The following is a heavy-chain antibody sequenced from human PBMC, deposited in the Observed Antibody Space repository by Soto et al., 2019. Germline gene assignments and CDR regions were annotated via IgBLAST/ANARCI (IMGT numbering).Heavy chain of an antibody. CDR2: ITSSGAA. D-gene: IGHD3-22*01. CDR3: AKGESSVSARDFDP. V-gene: IGHV3-23*01. CDR1: GFTFNNYA. Sequence: GGSLSLSCEASGFTFNNYAIAWVRQAPGKGLEWVSGITSSGAAYYADSVKGRFTISRDNSKNTLYLQMNSLRAEDTAVYYCAKGESSVSARDFDPWGQGTLVTVSS. J-gene: IGHJ5*02.